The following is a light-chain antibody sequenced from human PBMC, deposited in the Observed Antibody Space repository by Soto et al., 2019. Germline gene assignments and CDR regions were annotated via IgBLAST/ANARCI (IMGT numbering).Light chain of an antibody. V-gene: IGKV1-39*01. CDR3: QQSYSSPPIT. J-gene: IGKJ5*01. CDR2: DAS. Sequence: DIQMTQSPSSLSASLGDRITITCRASQSISSYLNWYQQKPGKAPKLLIHDASSLQSGVPSRFSGSGSGTHFTLTISSRQPQDFATYYCQQSYSSPPITFGQGTRLEIK. CDR1: QSISSY.